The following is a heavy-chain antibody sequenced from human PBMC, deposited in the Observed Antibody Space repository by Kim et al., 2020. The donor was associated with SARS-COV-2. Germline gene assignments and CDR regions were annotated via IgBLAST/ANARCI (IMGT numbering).Heavy chain of an antibody. CDR2: IYGAGGTT. J-gene: IGHJ4*02. CDR3: AKDFVLGGGITTASQPFFDY. V-gene: IGHV3-23*03. D-gene: IGHD6-6*01. Sequence: GGSLRLSCLVSGFSFSNYAMSWVRQAPGKGLQWVSIIYGAGGTTYYADSVRGRFTISRDDSKNTLYLQMNSLRAEDTAVYYCAKDFVLGGGITTASQPFFDYWGQGTLVTVSS. CDR1: GFSFSNYA.